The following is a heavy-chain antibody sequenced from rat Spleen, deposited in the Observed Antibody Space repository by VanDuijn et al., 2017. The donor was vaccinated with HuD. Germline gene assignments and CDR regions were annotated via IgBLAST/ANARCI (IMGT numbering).Heavy chain of an antibody. CDR2: ISTGGGNT. D-gene: IGHD1-2*01. V-gene: IGHV5S13*01. CDR3: AKDYSSYPLFDY. J-gene: IGHJ2*01. CDR1: GFTYSNYV. Sequence: EVQLVESGGGLVQPGRSLKLSCAASGFTYSNYVMAWVRQAPTKGLEWVASISTGGGNTYYRDSVKGRFTISRDNAKNTLYLQMDSLRSEDTATYYCAKDYSSYPLFDYWGQGVMVTVSS.